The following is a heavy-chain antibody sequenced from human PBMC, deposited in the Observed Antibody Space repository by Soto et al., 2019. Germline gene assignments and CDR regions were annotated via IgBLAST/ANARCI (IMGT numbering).Heavy chain of an antibody. CDR3: ARDRCSGGSCYSARMDV. Sequence: SETLSLTCTVSGGSISSGGYYWSWIRQHPGKGLEWIGYIYYSGSTYYNPSLKSRVTISVDTSKNQFSLKLSSVTAADTAVYYCARDRCSGGSCYSARMDVWGQGTTVTVSS. CDR2: IYYSGST. J-gene: IGHJ6*02. V-gene: IGHV4-31*03. CDR1: GGSISSGGYY. D-gene: IGHD2-15*01.